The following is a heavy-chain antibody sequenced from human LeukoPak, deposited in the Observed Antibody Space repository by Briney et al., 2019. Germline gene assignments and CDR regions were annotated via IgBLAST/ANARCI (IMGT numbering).Heavy chain of an antibody. Sequence: KPGGSLRLSCAASGFTFSSYGMSWVRQAPGKGLEWVSAISGSGGSTYYADSVKGRFTISRDNSKNTLYLQMNSLRAEDTAVYYCAKVLGEVGYSYGLRWYYFDYWGQGTLVTVSS. CDR3: AKVLGEVGYSYGLRWYYFDY. V-gene: IGHV3-23*01. J-gene: IGHJ4*02. CDR1: GFTFSSYG. CDR2: ISGSGGST. D-gene: IGHD5-18*01.